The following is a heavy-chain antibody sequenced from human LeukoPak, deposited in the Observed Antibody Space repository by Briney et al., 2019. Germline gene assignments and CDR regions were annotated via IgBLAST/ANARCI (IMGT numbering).Heavy chain of an antibody. Sequence: SGTLSLTCAVSGGSISSSNWWSWVRQPPGKGLEWIGEIYHSGSTNYNPSLKSRVTISVDKSKNQFSLKLSSVTAADTAVYYCARSYCSGGSCQTYYGMDVWGQGTTVTVSS. CDR3: ARSYCSGGSCQTYYGMDV. V-gene: IGHV4-4*02. J-gene: IGHJ6*02. CDR2: IYHSGST. D-gene: IGHD2-15*01. CDR1: GGSISSSNW.